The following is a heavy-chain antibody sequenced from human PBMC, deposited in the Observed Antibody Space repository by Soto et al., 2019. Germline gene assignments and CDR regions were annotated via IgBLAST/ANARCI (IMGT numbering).Heavy chain of an antibody. V-gene: IGHV3-23*01. CDR2: ISVSGSST. CDR3: TRNLGFFDY. Sequence: EVQVLESGGGLVQPGGSLRLSCAASGFTLNSYGMSWVRQAPGKGLEWVSGISVSGSSTYYADSVKGRFTISRDNSKNTLYLQTNSLRAEDTAVYYCTRNLGFFDYWGQGTLVTVSS. D-gene: IGHD3-10*01. J-gene: IGHJ4*02. CDR1: GFTLNSYG.